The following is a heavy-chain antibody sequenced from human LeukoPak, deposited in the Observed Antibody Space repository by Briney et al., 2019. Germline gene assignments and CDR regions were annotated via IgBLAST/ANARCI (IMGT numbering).Heavy chain of an antibody. J-gene: IGHJ4*02. Sequence: ASVKVSCKASGYTFISYYMHWVRQAPGQGLEWMGIINPSGGSTSYAQKFQGRVTMTRDTSTSTVYMELSSLRSEDTAVYYCARDGGAIQFDYWGQGTLVTVSS. CDR2: INPSGGST. V-gene: IGHV1-46*01. CDR3: ARDGGAIQFDY. D-gene: IGHD3-16*01. CDR1: GYTFISYY.